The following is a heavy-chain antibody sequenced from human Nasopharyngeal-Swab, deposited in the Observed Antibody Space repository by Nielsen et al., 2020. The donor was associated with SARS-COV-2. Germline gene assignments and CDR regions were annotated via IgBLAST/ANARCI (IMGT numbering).Heavy chain of an antibody. CDR3: ARHPLSYYDILTGYSTFDY. Sequence: RQAPGKGLEWIGSIYYSGSTYYKPSLKSRVTISVDTSKSQFSLKLSSVTAADTAVYYCARHPLSYYDILTGYSTFDYWGQGTLVTVSS. D-gene: IGHD3-9*01. V-gene: IGHV4-39*01. CDR2: IYYSGST. J-gene: IGHJ4*02.